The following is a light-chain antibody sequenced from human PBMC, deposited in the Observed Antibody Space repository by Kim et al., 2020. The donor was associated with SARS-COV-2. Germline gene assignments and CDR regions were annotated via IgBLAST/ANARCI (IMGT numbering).Light chain of an antibody. CDR2: DAS. Sequence: LSPGERATLSCRASQSVSRYLAWYQHKPGQAPRLLIYDASNRATGIPARFSGSGSGTDFTLTISSLEPEDFAVYYCQQRSNWPPYTFGQGTKLEI. CDR3: QQRSNWPPYT. V-gene: IGKV3-11*01. J-gene: IGKJ2*01. CDR1: QSVSRY.